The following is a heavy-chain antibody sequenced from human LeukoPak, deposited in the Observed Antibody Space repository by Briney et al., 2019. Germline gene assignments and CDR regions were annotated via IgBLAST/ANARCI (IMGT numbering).Heavy chain of an antibody. Sequence: SETLSLTCTVSGGSITSNYWSWIRQPPGQGLEWIGYIYYSGTTNCNPSLKSRVTMSVDTSKNQFSLKLSSVTAADTAVYYCTRARYSGYVIDYWGQGTLVTVSS. CDR1: GGSITSNY. V-gene: IGHV4-59*01. J-gene: IGHJ4*02. CDR3: TRARYSGYVIDY. CDR2: IYYSGTT. D-gene: IGHD5-12*01.